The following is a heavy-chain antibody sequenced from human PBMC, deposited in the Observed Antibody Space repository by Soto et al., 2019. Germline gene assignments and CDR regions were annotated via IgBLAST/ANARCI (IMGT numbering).Heavy chain of an antibody. J-gene: IGHJ6*02. Sequence: GWSLRLSCTASGFTFGDYAMSWFRQAPGKGLEWVGFIRSKAYGGTTEYAASVKGRFTISRDDSKSIAYLQMNSLKTEDTAVYYCTRDKVGWDIVAGYGMDVWGQGTTVTVSS. CDR1: GFTFGDYA. V-gene: IGHV3-49*03. CDR3: TRDKVGWDIVAGYGMDV. D-gene: IGHD2-15*01. CDR2: IRSKAYGGTT.